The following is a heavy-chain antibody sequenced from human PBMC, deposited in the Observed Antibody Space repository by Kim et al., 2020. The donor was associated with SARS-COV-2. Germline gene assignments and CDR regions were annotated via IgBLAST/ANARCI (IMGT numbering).Heavy chain of an antibody. D-gene: IGHD1-26*01. J-gene: IGHJ6*02. CDR1: GASMSSSRYQ. CDR3: ARVEVGPHGLDV. Sequence: SETLSLTCTVSGASMSSSRYQWVWIRQPPGKGLEWIGSIYYSGSTYYNPSLKSRVTIFVDTSKNQFSLKLSSVTAADTAVYYCARVEVGPHGLDVWGQGTTVTVSS. V-gene: IGHV4-39*01. CDR2: IYYSGST.